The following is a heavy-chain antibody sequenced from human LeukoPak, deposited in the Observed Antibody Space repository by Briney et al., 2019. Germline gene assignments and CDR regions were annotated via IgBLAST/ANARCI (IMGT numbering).Heavy chain of an antibody. D-gene: IGHD2-21*01. CDR2: ISGSGDST. CDR1: GFTFSSYA. CDR3: ARHISVSYDAFDL. Sequence: GGSLRLSCAASGFTFSSYAMSWVRQAPGKGLEWVSAISGSGDSTYYADSVKGRFTISRDNSKNTLYLQMNSLRAEDTAVYYCARHISVSYDAFDLWGRGTMVTVSS. J-gene: IGHJ3*01. V-gene: IGHV3-23*01.